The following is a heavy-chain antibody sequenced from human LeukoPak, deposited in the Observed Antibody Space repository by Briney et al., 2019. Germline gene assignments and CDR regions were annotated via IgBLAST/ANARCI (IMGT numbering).Heavy chain of an antibody. CDR2: ISSSSRTI. J-gene: IGHJ4*02. Sequence: GGSLRLSCAASGFTFSSYSMNWVRQAPGKGLEWVSYISSSSRTIHYADSVKGRFTISRDNAMNSLYLQMSSLTDEDTAVYYCARDRYGDYDFDYWGQGALVTVSS. V-gene: IGHV3-48*02. CDR1: GFTFSSYS. CDR3: ARDRYGDYDFDY. D-gene: IGHD4-17*01.